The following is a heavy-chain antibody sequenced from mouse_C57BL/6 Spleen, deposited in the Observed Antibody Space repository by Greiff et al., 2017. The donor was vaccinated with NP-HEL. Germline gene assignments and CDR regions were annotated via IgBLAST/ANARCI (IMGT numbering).Heavy chain of an antibody. D-gene: IGHD1-1*01. J-gene: IGHJ1*03. V-gene: IGHV5-4*01. Sequence: EVKLMESGGGLVKPGGSLKLSCAASGFTFSSYAMSWVRQTPEKRLEWVATISDGGSYTYYPDNVQGRFTISRDNAKNNLYLQMSHLKSEDTAMYYCARDRDYYGSSYVDYWYFDVWGTGTTVTVSS. CDR3: ARDRDYYGSSYVDYWYFDV. CDR1: GFTFSSYA. CDR2: ISDGGSYT.